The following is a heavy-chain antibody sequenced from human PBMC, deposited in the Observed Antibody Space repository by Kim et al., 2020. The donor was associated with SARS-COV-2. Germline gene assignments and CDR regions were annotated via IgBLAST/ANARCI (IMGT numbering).Heavy chain of an antibody. CDR3: VRSSNFDSFDY. Sequence: GGSLRLSCVTSGLTFSKFAMHWVRQAPGRGLERVAPISYDGYKTYYGDSVRGRFTISRDNTKNTQYLQMTSLRVDDTAVYYCVRSSNFDSFDYWRRGT. CDR2: ISYDGYKT. D-gene: IGHD2-2*01. CDR1: GLTFSKFA. V-gene: IGHV3-30*04. J-gene: IGHJ4*01.